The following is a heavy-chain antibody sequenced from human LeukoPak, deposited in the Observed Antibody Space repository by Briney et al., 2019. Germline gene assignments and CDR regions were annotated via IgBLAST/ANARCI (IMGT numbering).Heavy chain of an antibody. CDR2: INHSGST. CDR3: AREGRYYYDSSGYYYTFDY. V-gene: IGHV4-34*01. Sequence: SETLSLTCAVYGGSFSGYYWSWIRQPPGKGLEWIGEINHSGSTNYNPSPKSRVTISVDTSKNQFSLKLSSVTAADTAVYYCAREGRYYYDSSGYYYTFDYWGQGTLVTVSS. CDR1: GGSFSGYY. J-gene: IGHJ4*02. D-gene: IGHD3-22*01.